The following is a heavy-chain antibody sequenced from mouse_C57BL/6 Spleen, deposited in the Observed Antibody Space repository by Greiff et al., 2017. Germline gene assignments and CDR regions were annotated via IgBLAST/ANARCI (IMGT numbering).Heavy chain of an antibody. V-gene: IGHV5-9-1*02. CDR3: TRDDHYDYGA. D-gene: IGHD2-4*01. CDR2: ISSGGDYI. Sequence: EVMLVESGEGLVKPGGSLKLSCAASGFTFSSYAMSWVRQTPEKRLEWVAYISSGGDYIYYADTVKGRFTISRDNARNTLYLQMSSLKSEDTAMYYCTRDDHYDYGAWGQGTLVTVSA. CDR1: GFTFSSYA. J-gene: IGHJ3*01.